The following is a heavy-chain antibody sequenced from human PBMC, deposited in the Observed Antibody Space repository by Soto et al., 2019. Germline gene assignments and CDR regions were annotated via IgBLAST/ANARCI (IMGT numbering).Heavy chain of an antibody. Sequence: SETLSLTCTVSGGSISTYYWSWIRQPPGKGLEWIAYIYYSGSTNYNPYLKSRVTISIDTSEYQLSLKLSSVTAADTAVYYCARNWFSVAGRYYFDYWGQGTLVTVS. J-gene: IGHJ4*02. V-gene: IGHV4-59*01. CDR2: IYYSGST. D-gene: IGHD6-19*01. CDR1: GGSISTYY. CDR3: ARNWFSVAGRYYFDY.